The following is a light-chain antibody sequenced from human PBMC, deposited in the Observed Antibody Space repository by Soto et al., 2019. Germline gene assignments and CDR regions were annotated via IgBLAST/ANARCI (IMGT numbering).Light chain of an antibody. CDR3: SSFTSNRIYV. CDR1: PNDIGTYDY. V-gene: IGLV2-14*03. Sequence: QSALTQPTAVSGSPGQSITISCTGNPNDIGTYDYVSWYQQHPGRAPRLLIHGVTTRPSGISDRFSASKSGLTASLTISGLQPEDEADYYCSSFTSNRIYVFGPGTKVTVL. CDR2: GVT. J-gene: IGLJ1*01.